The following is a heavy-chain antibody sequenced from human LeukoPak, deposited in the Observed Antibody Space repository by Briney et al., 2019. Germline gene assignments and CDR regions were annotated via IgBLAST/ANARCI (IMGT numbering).Heavy chain of an antibody. V-gene: IGHV4-59*01. CDR3: GRGNSGSYYY. Sequence: SETLPLTCTGSGCFISSYYWSWIRQPPGTGVEGIGDIYYSRSTHYNPSLQSRVTISVETSKNQYSLKLSSVAAADTAVDYGGRGNSGSYYYWGQGRMVTVSS. D-gene: IGHD1-26*01. CDR2: IYYSRST. CDR1: GCFISSYY. J-gene: IGHJ4*02.